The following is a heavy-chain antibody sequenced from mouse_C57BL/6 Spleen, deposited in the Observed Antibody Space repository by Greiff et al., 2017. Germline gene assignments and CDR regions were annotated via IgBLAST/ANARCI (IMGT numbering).Heavy chain of an antibody. CDR3: AGRYYGSSCKGLDFDC. D-gene: IGHD1-1*01. CDR2: IYPGDGDT. V-gene: IGHV1-82*01. J-gene: IGHJ2*01. Sequence: QVQLQQSGPELVKPGASVKISCKASGYAFSSSWMNWVKQRPGKGLEWIGRIYPGDGDTNYNGKFKGKATLTADKSSSTAYMQLSSLTSEDSAVYFCAGRYYGSSCKGLDFDCWGQGTTLTVSS. CDR1: GYAFSSSW.